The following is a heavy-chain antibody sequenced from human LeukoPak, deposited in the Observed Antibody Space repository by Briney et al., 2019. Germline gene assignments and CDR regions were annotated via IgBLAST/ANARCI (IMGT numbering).Heavy chain of an antibody. CDR1: RFTSSRYW. CDR3: TSVFWGSSGYYFEY. CDR2: IKQDGSEK. Sequence: GGSLRLSCAASRFTSSRYWMSWVRQAPGRGLEWVANIKQDGSEKYYVDSVKGRFTISRDNAKNSLFLHMNSLRVEDTAVYYCTSVFWGSSGYYFEYWGQGALVTVSS. V-gene: IGHV3-7*02. J-gene: IGHJ4*02. D-gene: IGHD3-22*01.